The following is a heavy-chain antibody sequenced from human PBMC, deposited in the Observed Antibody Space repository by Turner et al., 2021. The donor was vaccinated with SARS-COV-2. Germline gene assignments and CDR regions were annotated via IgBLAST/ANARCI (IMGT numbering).Heavy chain of an antibody. D-gene: IGHD5-12*01. CDR3: AKDQVSGDGYVVFDY. CDR1: GFTFSIYA. Sequence: EVPLLESGGDLVQSGGSLRPSCVASGFTFSIYAMNWVRQAPGKGLEWVSTIVGSGYSTYYADSVKGRFTISRDNSKNTVYLQMNSLRDEDTALYYCAKDQVSGDGYVVFDYWGQGTQVTVSS. V-gene: IGHV3-23*01. CDR2: IVGSGYST. J-gene: IGHJ4*02.